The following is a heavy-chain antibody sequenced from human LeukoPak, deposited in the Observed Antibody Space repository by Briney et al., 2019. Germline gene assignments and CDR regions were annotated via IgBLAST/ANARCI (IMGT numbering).Heavy chain of an antibody. CDR3: ARDSNGMDV. V-gene: IGHV1-46*01. CDR1: GYIFTSYY. CDR2: INPSGGST. J-gene: IGHJ6*02. Sequence: ASVKVSCKASGYIFTSYYMHWVRQAPGQGPEWMGIINPSGGSTSYAQKFQGRVTMTRDMSTSTVYMELSSLKSEDTAVYYCARDSNGMDVWGQGTTVTVSS. D-gene: IGHD2-8*01.